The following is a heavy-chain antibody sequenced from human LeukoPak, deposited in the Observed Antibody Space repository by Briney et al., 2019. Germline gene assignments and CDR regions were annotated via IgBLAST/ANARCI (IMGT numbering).Heavy chain of an antibody. CDR2: LNPSRGTT. CDR1: GYNFSSYY. J-gene: IGHJ4*02. Sequence: GASVKVSCKASGYNFSSYYIQGVRQDPGQGLECMGLLNPSRGTTAYAPKFQGRVTMTRDTSSNTVYMELRGLRSDDTAIYYCARDATRGIGGRYGLDFWGQGSLVTVSS. D-gene: IGHD3-16*01. CDR3: ARDATRGIGGRYGLDF. V-gene: IGHV1-46*01.